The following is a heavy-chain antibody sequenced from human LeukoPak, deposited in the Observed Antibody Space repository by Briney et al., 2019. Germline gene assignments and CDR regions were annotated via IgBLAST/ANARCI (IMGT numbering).Heavy chain of an antibody. Sequence: PGGSLRLSCAASGFTFSSYTMNWVRQAPGKGLEWVSAVSGSGGSTYSADSLKGRFTISRDNSKNTLYLQINSLRTDDTAVFYCARGGLGSAFDNWGQGTLVTVSS. J-gene: IGHJ4*02. D-gene: IGHD6-19*01. CDR2: VSGSGGST. CDR1: GFTFSSYT. CDR3: ARGGLGSAFDN. V-gene: IGHV3-23*01.